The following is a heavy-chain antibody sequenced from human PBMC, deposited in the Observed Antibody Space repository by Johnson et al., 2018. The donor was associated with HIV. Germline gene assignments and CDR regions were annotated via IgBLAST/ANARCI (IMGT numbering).Heavy chain of an antibody. Sequence: QMQLVESGGGVVQPGRSMRLSCAASGFSNYDMHWVRQAPGRGLEWVAFMWYDGGNKYYSDSVQGRFTISRDNSKNTLYLQMNSLRAEDTAVYYCAARIAVADDDAFDIWGQGTMVTVSS. V-gene: IGHV3-33*08. D-gene: IGHD6-19*01. CDR1: GFSNYD. CDR3: AARIAVADDDAFDI. J-gene: IGHJ3*02. CDR2: MWYDGGNK.